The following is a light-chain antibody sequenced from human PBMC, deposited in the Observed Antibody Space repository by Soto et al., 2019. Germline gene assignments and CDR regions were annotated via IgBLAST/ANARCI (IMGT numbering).Light chain of an antibody. J-gene: IGLJ3*02. CDR3: AAWDGSLNGWV. CDR2: NNN. Sequence: QSVLTHPPSASGTPGQRATISCSGSRSNIGSDTVNWYQQLPETPPKLLLYNNNQRPSGVPDRFSGSKSGTSASLAISGLESEGAADYYCAAWDGSLNGWVFGGGTKRTVL. CDR1: RSNIGSDT. V-gene: IGLV1-44*01.